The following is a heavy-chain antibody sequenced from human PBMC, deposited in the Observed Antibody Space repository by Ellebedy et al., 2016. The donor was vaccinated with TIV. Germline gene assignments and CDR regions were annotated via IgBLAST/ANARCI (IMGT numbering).Heavy chain of an antibody. J-gene: IGHJ4*02. D-gene: IGHD6-6*01. V-gene: IGHV1-8*01. CDR3: ARGPHPQYSLDY. CDR2: MNPNSGNT. Sequence: ASVKVSCKASGYTFTSYDINWVRQATGQGLEWMGWMNPNSGNTGYAQKFQGRVTMTRNTSISTAYMELSSLRSEDTAVYYCARGPHPQYSLDYWGQGTLVTVSS. CDR1: GYTFTSYD.